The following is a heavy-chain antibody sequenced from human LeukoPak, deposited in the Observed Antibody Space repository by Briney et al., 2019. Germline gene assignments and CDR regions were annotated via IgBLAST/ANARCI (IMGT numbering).Heavy chain of an antibody. Sequence: SQTLSLTCTVSGGSISSGGYYWSWIRQHPGKGLEWIGYIYYSGSTYYNPSLESRVTISVDTSKNQFSLKLSSVTAADTAVYYCARDHHYGSGSYYTAWFDPWGQGTLVTVSS. CDR3: ARDHHYGSGSYYTAWFDP. J-gene: IGHJ5*02. D-gene: IGHD3-10*01. CDR1: GGSISSGGYY. V-gene: IGHV4-31*03. CDR2: IYYSGST.